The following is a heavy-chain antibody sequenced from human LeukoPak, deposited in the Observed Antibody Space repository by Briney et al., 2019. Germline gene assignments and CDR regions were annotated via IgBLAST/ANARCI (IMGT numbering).Heavy chain of an antibody. J-gene: IGHJ5*02. Sequence: SETLSLTCTVSGGSISSYYWSWIRQHPGKGLEWIGYIYYSGSTYYNPSLKSRVTISVDTSKNQFSLKLSSVTAADTAVYYCARDRPLVSWFDPWGQGTLVTVSS. CDR1: GGSISSYY. CDR2: IYYSGST. D-gene: IGHD5-24*01. CDR3: ARDRPLVSWFDP. V-gene: IGHV4-59*06.